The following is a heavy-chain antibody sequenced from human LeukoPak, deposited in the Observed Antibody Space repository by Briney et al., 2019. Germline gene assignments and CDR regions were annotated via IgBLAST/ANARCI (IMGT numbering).Heavy chain of an antibody. CDR1: GFAFSRQD. J-gene: IGHJ4*02. Sequence: GGSLRLSCAASGFAFSRQDMGWVRQAPGKGLEWVSAISDSGDRTYYVDSVKGRFTISRDNSKNTLYLQMNSLRADDTAVYYCAKDARRSSGWYFFDHWGQRILVTVSS. CDR2: ISDSGDRT. D-gene: IGHD6-19*01. CDR3: AKDARRSSGWYFFDH. V-gene: IGHV3-23*01.